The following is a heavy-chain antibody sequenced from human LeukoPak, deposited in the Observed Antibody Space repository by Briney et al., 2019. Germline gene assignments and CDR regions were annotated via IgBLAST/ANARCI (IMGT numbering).Heavy chain of an antibody. CDR2: INPSGGST. CDR3: AKAPRNHYYGSGSYYNWFDP. Sequence: ASVKVSCKASGYTFTSYYMHWVRQAPGQGLEWMGIINPSGGSTSYAQKFQGRVTMTRDTSTSTVYMELSSLRAEDTAVYYCAKAPRNHYYGSGSYYNWFDPWGQGTLVTVSS. J-gene: IGHJ5*02. D-gene: IGHD3-10*01. V-gene: IGHV1-46*01. CDR1: GYTFTSYY.